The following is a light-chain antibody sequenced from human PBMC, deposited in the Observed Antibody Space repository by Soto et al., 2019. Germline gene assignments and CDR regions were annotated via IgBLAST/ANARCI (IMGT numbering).Light chain of an antibody. CDR2: EVS. Sequence: SLLTVPPSASGSPGQSVHISCTGTSSDVGGYNYVSWYQQHPGRAPKLMIYEVSQRPSVVPDRFSGSKSGNTASLTVSGLQAEDEADYYCSSYAGSNNLGVFGTGTKVTVL. V-gene: IGLV2-8*01. CDR1: SSDVGGYNY. CDR3: SSYAGSNNLGV. J-gene: IGLJ1*01.